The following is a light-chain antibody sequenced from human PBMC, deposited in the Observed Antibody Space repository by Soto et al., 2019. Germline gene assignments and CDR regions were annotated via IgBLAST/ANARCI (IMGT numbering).Light chain of an antibody. CDR3: QTWGTGSWV. CDR2: FNSDGSH. J-gene: IGLJ3*02. CDR1: SGHSSYA. Sequence: QPVLTQSPSASASLGASVKLTCTLSSGHSSYAIAWHQQQPEKGPRYLMKFNSDGSHSKGDGIPDRFSGSSSGAERYLTISSLQSDDEADYYCQTWGTGSWVFGGGTKLTVL. V-gene: IGLV4-69*01.